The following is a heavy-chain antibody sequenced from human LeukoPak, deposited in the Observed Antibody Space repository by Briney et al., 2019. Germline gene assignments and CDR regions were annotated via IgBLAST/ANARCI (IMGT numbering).Heavy chain of an antibody. Sequence: PGGSLRLSCAASGFTFSSYAISWVRQAPGKGLEWVSAISGSGGSTYYADSVKGRFTISRDNSKNTLYLQMNSLRAEDTAVYYCAKWERYSSGSIDYWGQGTLVTVSS. V-gene: IGHV3-23*01. CDR2: ISGSGGST. CDR1: GFTFSSYA. J-gene: IGHJ4*02. D-gene: IGHD6-19*01. CDR3: AKWERYSSGSIDY.